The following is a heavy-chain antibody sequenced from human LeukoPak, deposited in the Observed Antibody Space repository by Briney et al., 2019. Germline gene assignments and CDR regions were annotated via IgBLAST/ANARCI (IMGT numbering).Heavy chain of an antibody. CDR1: GGSISSSNW. Sequence: PSETLSLTCAVSGGSISSSNWWSWVRQPPGKGLEWIGEIYHSGSTYYNPSLKSRVTISVDTSKNQFSLKLSSVTAADTAVYYCARHSREVLAVAGYFDYWGQGTLVTVSS. V-gene: IGHV4-4*02. CDR3: ARHSREVLAVAGYFDY. J-gene: IGHJ4*02. CDR2: IYHSGST. D-gene: IGHD6-19*01.